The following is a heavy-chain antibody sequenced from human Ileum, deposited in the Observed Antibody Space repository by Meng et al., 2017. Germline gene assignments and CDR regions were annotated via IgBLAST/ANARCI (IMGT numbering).Heavy chain of an antibody. CDR1: GFSFSAYA. Sequence: GGSLRLSCAASGFSFSAYAMSWVRQAPGKGLEWVSGISRTGDMAYYADSVKGRFAISRDNSKNTLDLQLHSLRVEDTAVYYCVNGYSFGFFFWGQGTLVTVSS. CDR3: VNGYSFGFFF. D-gene: IGHD5-18*01. V-gene: IGHV3-23*01. J-gene: IGHJ4*02. CDR2: ISRTGDMA.